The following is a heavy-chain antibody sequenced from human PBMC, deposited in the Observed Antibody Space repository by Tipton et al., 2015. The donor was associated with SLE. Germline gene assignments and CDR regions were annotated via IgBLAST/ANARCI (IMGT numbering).Heavy chain of an antibody. CDR1: GDTIRPYS. Sequence: GLVKPSETLSVTCTVSGDTIRPYSWSWIRQPAGKGLEWIGRLYTTGDTNYNPSLKTRVTMSVDTSRTHFSLKLASVTAADTAVYYCASTGYSSSSDGFDVWGQGTMVTVSS. CDR2: LYTTGDT. J-gene: IGHJ3*01. CDR3: ASTGYSSSSDGFDV. V-gene: IGHV4-4*07. D-gene: IGHD6-6*01.